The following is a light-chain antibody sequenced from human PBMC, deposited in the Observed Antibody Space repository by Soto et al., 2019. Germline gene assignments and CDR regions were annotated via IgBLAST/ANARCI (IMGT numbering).Light chain of an antibody. CDR3: QKYDSATRT. CDR2: GAS. V-gene: IGKV3D-15*01. J-gene: IGKJ1*01. Sequence: EIALTQAPATLSSSPGERSTLFCTASQSVSSNLAWYKQKPGQXHRXXIYGASSRATGIPDRFSGSVSGTDLTLNLRSLQPEDGETYDCQKYDSATRTFGQGTKVDIK. CDR1: QSVSSN.